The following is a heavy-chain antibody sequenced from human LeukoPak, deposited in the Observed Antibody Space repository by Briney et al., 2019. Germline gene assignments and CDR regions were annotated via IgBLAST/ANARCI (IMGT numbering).Heavy chain of an antibody. D-gene: IGHD2-2*01. CDR3: ASLYCTHTTCYYFDY. CDR1: GFIFENYW. CDR2: IEQDGSEK. Sequence: GGSLRLSCAASGFIFENYWMNWVRQAPGKGLEWVANIEQDGSEKYYVDSVKGRFTISRDNARNSLYLQMNSLRAEDTAVYYCASLYCTHTTCYYFDYWGQGTLVSVSS. J-gene: IGHJ4*02. V-gene: IGHV3-7*01.